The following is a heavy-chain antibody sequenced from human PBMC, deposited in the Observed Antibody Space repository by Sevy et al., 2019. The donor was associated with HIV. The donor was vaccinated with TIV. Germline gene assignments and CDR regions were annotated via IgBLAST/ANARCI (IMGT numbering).Heavy chain of an antibody. D-gene: IGHD2-2*01. CDR2: IYYSGST. J-gene: IGHJ4*02. Sequence: SETLSLTCSVSGGSFSSSTYFWGWIRQPPGKGLEWIGSIYYSGSTYYNPSLKSRVTISEDTSKNQFSLKLSSVTAADTAVYYCASGGAHCSSTSCQSGNFDYWGQGTLVTVSS. CDR3: ASGGAHCSSTSCQSGNFDY. CDR1: GGSFSSSTYF. V-gene: IGHV4-39*01.